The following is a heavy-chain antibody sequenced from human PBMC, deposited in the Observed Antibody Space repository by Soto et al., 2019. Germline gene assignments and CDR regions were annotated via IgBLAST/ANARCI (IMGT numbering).Heavy chain of an antibody. CDR3: ARGYCTGGSCLVYFDS. D-gene: IGHD2-15*01. V-gene: IGHV4-34*01. CDR2: INDSGST. J-gene: IGHJ4*02. Sequence: QVQLQQWGAGLLKPSETLSLTCAVYGGSFSGYYWSWIRQPPGKGLEWIGEINDSGSTNYNPSLKSRVTISVDTSKNQFSLTLSSVTAADTAVYYCARGYCTGGSCLVYFDSWGQGTLVTVSS. CDR1: GGSFSGYY.